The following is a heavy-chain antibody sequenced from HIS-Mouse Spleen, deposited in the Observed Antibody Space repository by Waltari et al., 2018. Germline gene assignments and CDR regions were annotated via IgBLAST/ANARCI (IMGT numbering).Heavy chain of an antibody. V-gene: IGHV4-39*07. D-gene: IGHD6-13*01. J-gene: IGHJ2*01. CDR3: AREIPYSSSWYDWYFDL. CDR1: GGPLSSSSYY. CDR2: IYYSGST. Sequence: QLQLQESGPGLVKPSETLSLTCTVSGGPLSSSSYYWGWIRHPPGKGLEWIGSIYYSGSTYYNPSLKSRVTISVDTSKNQFSLKLSSVTAADTAVYYCAREIPYSSSWYDWYFDLWGRGTLVTVSS.